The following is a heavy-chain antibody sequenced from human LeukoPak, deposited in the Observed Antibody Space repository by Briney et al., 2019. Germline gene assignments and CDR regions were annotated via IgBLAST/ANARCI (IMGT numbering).Heavy chain of an antibody. Sequence: SETLSLTCAVYGGSFSGYYWSWIRQPPGKGLEWIGEINHSGSTNYNPSLKSRVTISVDTSKNQFSLKLSSVTAADTAVYYCARDPWYFDLWGRGTLVTVSS. V-gene: IGHV4-34*01. CDR2: INHSGST. CDR3: ARDPWYFDL. CDR1: GGSFSGYY. J-gene: IGHJ2*01.